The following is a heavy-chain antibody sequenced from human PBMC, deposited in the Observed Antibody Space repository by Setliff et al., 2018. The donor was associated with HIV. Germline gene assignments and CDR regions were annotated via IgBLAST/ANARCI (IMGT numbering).Heavy chain of an antibody. CDR3: AKNSAWAVIGSDYYLDF. V-gene: IGHV3-15*01. CDR1: GFTFSNAW. J-gene: IGHJ4*02. Sequence: GGSLRLSCAASGFTFSNAWMSWVRQAPGKGLEWVGRIKSKTDGGTTDYAAPVKGRFTISRDDSKNTLYLQMNSLRAEDTAVYYCAKNSAWAVIGSDYYLDFWGQGALVTVSS. CDR2: IKSKTDGGTT. D-gene: IGHD6-19*01.